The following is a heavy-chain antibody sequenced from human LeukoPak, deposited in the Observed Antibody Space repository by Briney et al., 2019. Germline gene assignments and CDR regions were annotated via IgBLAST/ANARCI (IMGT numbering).Heavy chain of an antibody. J-gene: IGHJ4*02. CDR2: ISAYNGHT. D-gene: IGHD3-10*01. CDR1: GYTFTNYG. V-gene: IGHV1-18*03. CDR3: ARDIRGSASGGFDY. Sequence: GASVKVSCKASGYTFTNYGISWVRQAPGQGLEWMGWISAYNGHTKYAQEFQGRVTITRDTSASTAYMELSSLRSEDMAVYYCARDIRGSASGGFDYWGQGTLVTVSS.